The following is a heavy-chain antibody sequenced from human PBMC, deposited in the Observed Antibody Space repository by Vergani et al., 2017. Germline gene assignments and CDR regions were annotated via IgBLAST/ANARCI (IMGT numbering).Heavy chain of an antibody. J-gene: IGHJ2*01. CDR3: ASGKYYSDSTSHFRGRYFDV. Sequence: QMQLQESGPGLVKASETLSLTCTVSGDSIISRSYYWSWIRQPPGKGLEWIGSIYNSGNGDSSSSLKSRVTISADTSKNQFSLRLTSVTAADTAVYYCASGKYYSDSTSHFRGRYFDVWGRGTLVTVPS. V-gene: IGHV4-39*01. D-gene: IGHD3-16*01. CDR2: IYNSGNG. CDR1: GDSIISRSYY.